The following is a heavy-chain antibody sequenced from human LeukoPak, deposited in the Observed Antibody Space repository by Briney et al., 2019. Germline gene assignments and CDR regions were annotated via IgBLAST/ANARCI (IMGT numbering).Heavy chain of an antibody. D-gene: IGHD5-12*01. V-gene: IGHV3-7*01. CDR1: GFTFSSYW. Sequence: GGSLRLSCAASGFTFSSYWMSWVRQAPGKGLEWVANIKQDGSEKYYVDTVKGRFTISRDNAKNSLYPQMNSLRAEDTAVYYCARGGLIVATIFDYWGQGTLVTVSS. CDR2: IKQDGSEK. CDR3: ARGGLIVATIFDY. J-gene: IGHJ4*02.